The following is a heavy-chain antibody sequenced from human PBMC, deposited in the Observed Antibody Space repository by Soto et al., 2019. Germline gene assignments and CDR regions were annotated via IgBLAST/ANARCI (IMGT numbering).Heavy chain of an antibody. CDR2: IYYSGST. CDR1: GGSISSGDYY. V-gene: IGHV4-30-4*01. Sequence: NPSETLSLTCTVSGGSISSGDYYWSWIRQPPGKGLEWIGYIYYSGSTYYNPSLKSRVTISVDTSKNQFSVRLNSVTASDTAVYYCAPLSVSLSGPYGIHVWGQGTTVTV. CDR3: APLSVSLSGPYGIHV. D-gene: IGHD2-15*01. J-gene: IGHJ6*02.